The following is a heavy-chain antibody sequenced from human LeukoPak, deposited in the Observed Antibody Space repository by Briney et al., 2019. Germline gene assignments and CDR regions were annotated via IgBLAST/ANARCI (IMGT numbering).Heavy chain of an antibody. CDR1: GFTFSSYA. CDR3: ARDNPARVSCGDLDCGYFDY. CDR2: ISYDGSNK. Sequence: GGSLRLSCAASGFTFSSYAMHWVRQAPGKGLEWVAVISYDGSNKYYADSVKGRFTISRDNSKNTLYLQMNSLRAEDTAVYYCARDNPARVSCGDLDCGYFDYWGQGTLVTVSS. J-gene: IGHJ4*02. D-gene: IGHD3/OR15-3a*01. V-gene: IGHV3-30-3*01.